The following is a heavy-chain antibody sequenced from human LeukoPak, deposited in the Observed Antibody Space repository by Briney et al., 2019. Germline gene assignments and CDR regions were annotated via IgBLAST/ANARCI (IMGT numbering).Heavy chain of an antibody. CDR1: GFTFDDYA. CDR2: ISWNSGSI. J-gene: IGHJ3*02. Sequence: GGSLRLSCAASGFTFDDYAMHWVRQAPGKGLEWVSGISWNSGSIGYADSVKGRFTISRDNAKNSLYLQMNSLRAEDTALYYCAKDMAPSDAFDIWGQGTIVTVSS. CDR3: AKDMAPSDAFDI. V-gene: IGHV3-9*01.